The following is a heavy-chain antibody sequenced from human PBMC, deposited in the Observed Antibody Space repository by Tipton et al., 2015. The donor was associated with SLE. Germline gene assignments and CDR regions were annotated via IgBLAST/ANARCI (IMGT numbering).Heavy chain of an antibody. CDR3: ARGGGDYGPLDY. Sequence: GSLRLSCAASGFTFSYYEMNWVRQAPGKGLEWVSYIYRSGSPIYYADSVKGRFTMSRDNAKNSLYLQMNSLRVEDTAVYFCARGGGDYGPLDYWGQGTLVTVSS. D-gene: IGHD4-17*01. J-gene: IGHJ4*02. CDR1: GFTFSYYE. V-gene: IGHV3-48*03. CDR2: IYRSGSPI.